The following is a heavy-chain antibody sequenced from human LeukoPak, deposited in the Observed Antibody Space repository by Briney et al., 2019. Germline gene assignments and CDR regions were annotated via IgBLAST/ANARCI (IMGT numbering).Heavy chain of an antibody. J-gene: IGHJ4*02. CDR1: GIPFSDYY. D-gene: IGHD6-13*01. CDR3: AAGTAADF. CDR2: ISSSSSYS. Sequence: GGSLRLSCIVSGIPFSDYYMNWIRQAPGKGLEWISYISSSSSYSDYADSVKGRFTISRDNAKSAMYLQLNSLRLEDTAVYYCAAGTAADFWGQGTLVTVSS. V-gene: IGHV3-11*03.